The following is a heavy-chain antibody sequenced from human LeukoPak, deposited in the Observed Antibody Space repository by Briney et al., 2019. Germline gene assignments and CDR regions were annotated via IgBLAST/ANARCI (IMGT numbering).Heavy chain of an antibody. CDR2: IYPGDSDT. V-gene: IGHV5-51*01. Sequence: GESLKISCKGSGYSFTSYWIGWVRQMPGKGLGWMGIIYPGDSDTRYSPSFQGQVTISADKSISTAYLQWSSLKASDTAMYYCARLPPGTPERHWDAFDIWGQGTMVTVSS. D-gene: IGHD1-1*01. CDR1: GYSFTSYW. CDR3: ARLPPGTPERHWDAFDI. J-gene: IGHJ3*02.